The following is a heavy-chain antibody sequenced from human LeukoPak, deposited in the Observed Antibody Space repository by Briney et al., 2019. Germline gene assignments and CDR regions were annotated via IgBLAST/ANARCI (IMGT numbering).Heavy chain of an antibody. Sequence: ASVKVSCKASGYTFTTYFINWVPQAPGQRVEWMGIIDPSGGSTRYAQKFQGRLTMTRDTSTSTVSMELSSLRSDDTAVYYCVRDHALATNLIDYWGQGTLVTVSS. V-gene: IGHV1-46*01. CDR2: IDPSGGST. CDR1: GYTFTTYF. CDR3: VRDHALATNLIDY. D-gene: IGHD5-24*01. J-gene: IGHJ4*02.